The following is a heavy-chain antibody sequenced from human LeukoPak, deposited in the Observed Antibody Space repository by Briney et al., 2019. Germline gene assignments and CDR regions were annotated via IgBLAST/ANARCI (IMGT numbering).Heavy chain of an antibody. J-gene: IGHJ6*03. CDR1: GFTFSNYA. CDR2: ISYGGSNK. D-gene: IGHD6-6*01. Sequence: GGSLRLSCVASGFTFSNYAMHWVRQAPGKGLEWVAVISYGGSNKFYADSVKGRFTVSRDNSKNSLYLQVISLRAEDTAVYYCARDGAARLLRYYYYMDVWGKGTTVTVS. V-gene: IGHV3-30*04. CDR3: ARDGAARLLRYYYYMDV.